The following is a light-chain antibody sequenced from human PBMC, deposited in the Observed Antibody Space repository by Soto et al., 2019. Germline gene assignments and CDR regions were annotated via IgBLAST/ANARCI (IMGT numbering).Light chain of an antibody. J-gene: IGLJ3*02. CDR2: EGI. Sequence: QSALTQPASVSGSPGQSITISCSGTSSSIGGYNVVSWYQQHPGNAPKVIVYEGIKRPSGVSDRFSGSKSGNTAPLTISGLQAEDEADYYCCSYGGSGTFWVFGGGTKLTVL. V-gene: IGLV2-23*01. CDR1: SSSIGGYNV. CDR3: CSYGGSGTFWV.